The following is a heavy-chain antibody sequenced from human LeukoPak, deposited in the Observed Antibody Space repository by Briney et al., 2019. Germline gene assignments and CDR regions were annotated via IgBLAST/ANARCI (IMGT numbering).Heavy chain of an antibody. J-gene: IGHJ4*02. CDR1: GYTFTSYG. Sequence: ASVKVSCKASGYTFTSYGISWARQAPGQGLEWMGWISAYNGNTNYAQKLQGRVTMTTDTSTSTAHMELRSLRSDDTAVYYCARAGPHIDPDYYDSSGYYGNDYWGQGTLVTVSS. V-gene: IGHV1-18*01. CDR3: ARAGPHIDPDYYDSSGYYGNDY. CDR2: ISAYNGNT. D-gene: IGHD3-22*01.